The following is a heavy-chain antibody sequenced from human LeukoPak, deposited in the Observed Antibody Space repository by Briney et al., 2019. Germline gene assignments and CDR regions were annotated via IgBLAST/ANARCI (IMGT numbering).Heavy chain of an antibody. CDR1: GGSISSSSYY. Sequence: PSETLSLTCTVSGGSISSSSYYWGCIRQPPGKGLEWIGSIYYSGSTYYNPSLKSRVIISVDTSKNQFSLKLSSVTAADTAVYYCARSADIAGKFDYWGQGTLVTVSS. CDR3: ARSADIAGKFDY. D-gene: IGHD5-12*01. J-gene: IGHJ4*02. V-gene: IGHV4-39*01. CDR2: IYYSGST.